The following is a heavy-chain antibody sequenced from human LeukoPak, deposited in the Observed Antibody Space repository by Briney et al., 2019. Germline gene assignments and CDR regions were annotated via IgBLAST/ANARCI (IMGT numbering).Heavy chain of an antibody. CDR2: IKKDGSEK. V-gene: IGHV3-7*01. CDR1: GFTFSSYW. CDR3: AREGILTVTTDY. Sequence: PGGSLRLSCAASGFTFSSYWMSWVRQVPGKGLGWVANIKKDGSEKYYVDSVKGRFTISRDNAKSSLYLQMNSLRAEDTAVYYCAREGILTVTTDYWGQGTLVTVSS. J-gene: IGHJ4*02. D-gene: IGHD4-11*01.